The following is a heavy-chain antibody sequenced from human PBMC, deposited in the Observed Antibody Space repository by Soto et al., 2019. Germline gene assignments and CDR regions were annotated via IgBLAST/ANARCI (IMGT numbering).Heavy chain of an antibody. V-gene: IGHV3-7*04. CDR1: GFTFSNYW. Sequence: PGGSLRLSCAVSGFTFSNYWMSWVRQAPGKGLEWVANIKQDGSEKNYVDSVEGRFTISRDNAMRSLFLHMNSLRDEDTAVYYCARDGKGAAYKHGPYYFDDWGQGALVTSPQ. CDR2: IKQDGSEK. D-gene: IGHD1-1*01. J-gene: IGHJ4*02. CDR3: ARDGKGAAYKHGPYYFDD.